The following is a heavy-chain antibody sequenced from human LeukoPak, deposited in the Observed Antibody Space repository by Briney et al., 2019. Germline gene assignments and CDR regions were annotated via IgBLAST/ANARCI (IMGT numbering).Heavy chain of an antibody. CDR3: ARGEVQRGYSGYFD. V-gene: IGHV1-3*03. Sequence: ASVKGSCKASGYTFTSYAMHWVRQAPGQRLEWMGWINAGNGNTKYSQEFQGRVTITRDTSASTAYMELSSLRSEDMAVYYCARGEVQRGYSGYFDWGQGTLVTVSS. CDR2: INAGNGNT. CDR1: GYTFTSYA. D-gene: IGHD5-12*01. J-gene: IGHJ4*02.